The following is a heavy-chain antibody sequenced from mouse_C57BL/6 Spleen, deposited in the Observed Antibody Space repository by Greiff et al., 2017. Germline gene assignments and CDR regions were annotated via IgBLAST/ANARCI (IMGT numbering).Heavy chain of an antibody. CDR2: IDPETGGT. CDR3: TRKVGSSGYEAMDY. J-gene: IGHJ4*01. V-gene: IGHV1-15*01. CDR1: GYTFTDYE. Sequence: VQLQQSGAELVRPGASVTLSCKASGYTFTDYEMHWVKQTPVHGLEWIGAIDPETGGTAYNQKFKGKAILTADKSSSTAYMELRSLTSEDSAVYYCTRKVGSSGYEAMDYWGQGTSVTVSS. D-gene: IGHD3-2*02.